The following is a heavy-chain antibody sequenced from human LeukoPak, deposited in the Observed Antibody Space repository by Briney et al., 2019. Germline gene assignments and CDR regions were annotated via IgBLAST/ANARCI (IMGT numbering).Heavy chain of an antibody. J-gene: IGHJ6*02. CDR1: GFTFSSYG. D-gene: IGHD3-3*01. V-gene: IGHV3-33*01. Sequence: GRSLRLSCAASGFTFSSYGMHWVRQAPGKGLEWVAVIWYDGSNKYYADSVKGRFTISRDNSKNTLYPQMNSLRAEDTAVYYCARAPPPDFWSGYPPYYGMDVWGQGTTVTVSS. CDR3: ARAPPPDFWSGYPPYYGMDV. CDR2: IWYDGSNK.